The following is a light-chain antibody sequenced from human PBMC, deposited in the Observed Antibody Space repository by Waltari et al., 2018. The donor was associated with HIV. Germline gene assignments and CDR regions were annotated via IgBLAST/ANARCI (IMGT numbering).Light chain of an antibody. Sequence: DIQMTQSPSTLPASVGDTVTITCRASQNIRTSLAWYQQKHGRSPTLLIYKASAVESEVPPRFSGTGSGTEFNLTISGLTSGDFATYYCQQYEGDTRTFGQGTAVE. V-gene: IGKV1-5*03. J-gene: IGKJ1*01. CDR3: QQYEGDTRT. CDR2: KAS. CDR1: QNIRTS.